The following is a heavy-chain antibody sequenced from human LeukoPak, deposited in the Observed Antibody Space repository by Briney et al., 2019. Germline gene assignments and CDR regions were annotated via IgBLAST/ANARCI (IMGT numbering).Heavy chain of an antibody. CDR3: ARSAYCGGDCHEIFDY. V-gene: IGHV4-4*07. CDR1: GGSISYYY. Sequence: SETLSLTCTVSGGSISYYYWSWIRQPAGKGLEWIGRIYTSGSTNYNPSLKSRVIMSVDTSRNQFSLKLSSVTAADTAVYYCARSAYCGGDCHEIFDYWGQGTLVTVSS. CDR2: IYTSGST. J-gene: IGHJ4*02. D-gene: IGHD2-21*02.